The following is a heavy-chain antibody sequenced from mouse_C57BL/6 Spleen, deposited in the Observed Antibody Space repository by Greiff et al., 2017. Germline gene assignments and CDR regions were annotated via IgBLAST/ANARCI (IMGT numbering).Heavy chain of an antibody. J-gene: IGHJ3*01. D-gene: IGHD2-2*01. Sequence: QVQLQQPGAELVKPGASVKLSCKASGYTFTSYWMHWVKQSPGRGLEWIGGIDPNSGGTKYNQKFKSKATLTVDKPSSTAYMQLSSLTSEDSAVYYCARGDGYDDAAWFADWGQGTLVTVAA. CDR1: GYTFTSYW. CDR2: IDPNSGGT. V-gene: IGHV1-72*01. CDR3: ARGDGYDDAAWFAD.